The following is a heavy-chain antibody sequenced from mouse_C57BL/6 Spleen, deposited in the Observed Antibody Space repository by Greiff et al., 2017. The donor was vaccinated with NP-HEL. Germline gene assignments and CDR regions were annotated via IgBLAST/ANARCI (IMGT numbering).Heavy chain of an antibody. Sequence: QVQLQQPGAELVMPGASVKLSCKASGYTFTSYWMHWVKQRPGQGLEWIGEIDPSDSYTPCNQKRKGKSTLTVDKSSSTAYMQLSSLTSEDSAVYYSARNGLFYAMDYWCRGTSVTVSS. V-gene: IGHV1-69*01. CDR3: ARNGLFYAMDY. CDR2: IDPSDSYT. J-gene: IGHJ4*01. CDR1: GYTFTSYW.